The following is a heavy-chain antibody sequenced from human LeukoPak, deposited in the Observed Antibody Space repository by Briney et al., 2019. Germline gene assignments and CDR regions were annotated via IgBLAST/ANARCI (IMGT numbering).Heavy chain of an antibody. CDR2: IYYSGST. D-gene: IGHD3-22*01. CDR3: ARDLYYDSSGYPPPWTAFDI. CDR1: GGSISSYY. V-gene: IGHV4-59*01. J-gene: IGHJ3*02. Sequence: PSETLSLTCTVSGGSISSYYWSWIRQPPGKGLEWIGYIYYSGSTNYNPSLKSRVTISVDTSKNQFSLKLSSVTAADTAVYCCARDLYYDSSGYPPPWTAFDIWGQGTMVTVSS.